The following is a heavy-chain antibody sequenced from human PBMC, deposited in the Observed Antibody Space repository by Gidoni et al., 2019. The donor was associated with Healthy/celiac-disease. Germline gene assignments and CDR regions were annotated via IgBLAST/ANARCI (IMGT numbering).Heavy chain of an antibody. J-gene: IGHJ5*02. CDR2: INHNSGGK. V-gene: IGHV1-2*02. CDR3: ARDQPYCTNGVCYFCDP. Sequence: QVHLVQSGTEVNKPGASVKVSCNASGYTFTGSYMHGVRQAPGQGLEWMGWINHNSGGKNYEQKFQGRVTRTREKSISTAYMELSRLRSDDTAVYYCARDQPYCTNGVCYFCDPWGQGTLVTVSS. D-gene: IGHD2-8*01. CDR1: GYTFTGSY.